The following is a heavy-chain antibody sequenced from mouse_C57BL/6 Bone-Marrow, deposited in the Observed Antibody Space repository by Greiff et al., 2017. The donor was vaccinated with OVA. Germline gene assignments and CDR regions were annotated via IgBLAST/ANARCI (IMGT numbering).Heavy chain of an antibody. J-gene: IGHJ3*01. CDR2: ISSGGDYI. CDR3: TRFDAWFAY. D-gene: IGHD2-3*01. Sequence: EVKLMESGAGLVKPGGSLKLSCAASGFTFSSYAMSWVRQTPEKRLEWVAYISSGGDYIYYADTVKGRFTISRDNARNTLYLQMSSLKSEDTAMYYCTRFDAWFAYWGQGTLVTVSA. V-gene: IGHV5-9-1*02. CDR1: GFTFSSYA.